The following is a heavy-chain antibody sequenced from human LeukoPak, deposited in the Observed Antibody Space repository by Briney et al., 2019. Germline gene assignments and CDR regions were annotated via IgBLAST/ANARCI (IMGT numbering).Heavy chain of an antibody. CDR1: GFSVSSYS. CDR3: ARGVIYGSGSYTPL. Sequence: GGSLRLSCAASGFSVSSYSMNWVRQAPGKGLEWVSYITSTSSTIYYVGSVKGRFTISRDNAKNSLYLQMNSLRAEDTAVYYCARGVIYGSGSYTPLWGQGTLVTVAA. J-gene: IGHJ4*02. V-gene: IGHV3-48*01. D-gene: IGHD3-10*01. CDR2: ITSTSSTI.